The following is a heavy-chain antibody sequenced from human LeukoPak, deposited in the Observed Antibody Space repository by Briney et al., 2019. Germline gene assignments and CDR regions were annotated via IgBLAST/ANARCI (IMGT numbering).Heavy chain of an antibody. V-gene: IGHV3-21*01. CDR2: ISSSSYI. Sequence: PGGFLRLSCAASGFTFSSYSMNWVRQAPGKGLEWVSSISSSSYIYYADSVKGRFTISRDNAKNSLYLQMNSLRAEDTAVYYCARVYRGYSYGLDYWGQGTLVTVSS. CDR1: GFTFSSYS. D-gene: IGHD5-18*01. CDR3: ARVYRGYSYGLDY. J-gene: IGHJ4*02.